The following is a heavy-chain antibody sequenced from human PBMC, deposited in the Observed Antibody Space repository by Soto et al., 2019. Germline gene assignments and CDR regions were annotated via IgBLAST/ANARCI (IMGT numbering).Heavy chain of an antibody. V-gene: IGHV4-31*03. J-gene: IGHJ4*02. D-gene: IGHD6-19*01. Sequence: QVQLQESGPGLVKPSQTLSLTCTVSGGSISSGGYYWSWIRQHPGKGLEWIGCIYYSGSTYYNPSLKSRVTISVDTSKNQFSLKLSSVTAADTAVYYCAREQPGIAVAGGFDYWGQGTLVTVSS. CDR1: GGSISSGGYY. CDR2: IYYSGST. CDR3: AREQPGIAVAGGFDY.